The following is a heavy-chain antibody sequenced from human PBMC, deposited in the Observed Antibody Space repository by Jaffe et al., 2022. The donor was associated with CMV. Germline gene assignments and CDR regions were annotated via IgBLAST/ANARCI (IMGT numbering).Heavy chain of an antibody. CDR3: ARESYSSGWSRLYYFYYMDV. CDR1: GGSFSGYA. D-gene: IGHD6-19*01. V-gene: IGHV1-69*09. Sequence: QAQLVQSGAEVKKPGSSVKVSCKVSGGSFSGYAISWVRQAPGQGLEWMGRTIPMHDITNFASSFQGRLTITADKSTRTVYMDLSGLRSEDTAVYYCARESYSSGWSRLYYFYYMDVWGKGTTVTVSS. J-gene: IGHJ6*03. CDR2: TIPMHDIT.